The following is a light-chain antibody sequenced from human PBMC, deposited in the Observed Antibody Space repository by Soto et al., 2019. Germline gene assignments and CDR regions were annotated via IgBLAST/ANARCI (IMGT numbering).Light chain of an antibody. CDR2: LEGSGSY. J-gene: IGLJ3*02. CDR3: ETWDSNTRV. CDR1: SRNSSYI. V-gene: IGLV4-60*02. Sequence: QPVLTQSSSASASLGSSVKLTCTLSSRNSSYIIAWHQQQPGKAPRYLMKLEGSGSYNKGNGVPDRFSGSSSGADRYLTISTHQFEDEAGYSCETWDSNTRVFGAGTKVTVL.